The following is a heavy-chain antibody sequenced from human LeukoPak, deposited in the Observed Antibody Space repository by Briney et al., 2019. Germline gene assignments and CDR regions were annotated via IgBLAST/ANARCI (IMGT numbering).Heavy chain of an antibody. D-gene: IGHD2-2*01. CDR3: ASRRYCSSTSCYYFDY. Sequence: SETLSLTCAVYGGSFSGYYWSWIRQPPGKGLEWIGEINHSGSTNYNPSLKSRVTISVDTSKNQFPLKLSSVTAADTAVYYCASRRYCSSTSCYYFDYWGQGTLVTVSS. CDR1: GGSFSGYY. CDR2: INHSGST. V-gene: IGHV4-34*01. J-gene: IGHJ4*02.